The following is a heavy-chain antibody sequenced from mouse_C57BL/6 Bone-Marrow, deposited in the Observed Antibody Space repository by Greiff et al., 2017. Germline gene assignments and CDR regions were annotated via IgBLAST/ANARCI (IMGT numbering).Heavy chain of an antibody. Sequence: VQLQQSGAELARPGASVKLSCKASGYTFTSYGISWVKQRTGQGLEWIGEIYPRSGNTYYNEKFKGKGTLTADKSTSTAYMELRSLTSEDAAVYCWSRRYDYDEGYWYFDVWGTGTTVTVSS. V-gene: IGHV1-81*01. CDR3: SRRYDYDEGYWYFDV. CDR2: IYPRSGNT. D-gene: IGHD2-4*01. CDR1: GYTFTSYG. J-gene: IGHJ1*03.